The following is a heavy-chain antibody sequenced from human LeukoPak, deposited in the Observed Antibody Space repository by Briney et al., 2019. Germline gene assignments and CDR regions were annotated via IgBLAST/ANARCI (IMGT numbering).Heavy chain of an antibody. CDR3: AKDSSGYYWSAFDY. D-gene: IGHD3-22*01. CDR2: FSGGGGST. CDR1: GFTFSSYA. Sequence: GSLKLSCATSGFTFSSYAMGWVRQAPGKGLEWVLSFSGGGGSTYYADSVKGRFTISRDNSKNTLYLQMNSLRAEDTAVYYCAKDSSGYYWSAFDYWGQGTLVTVSS. J-gene: IGHJ4*02. V-gene: IGHV3-23*01.